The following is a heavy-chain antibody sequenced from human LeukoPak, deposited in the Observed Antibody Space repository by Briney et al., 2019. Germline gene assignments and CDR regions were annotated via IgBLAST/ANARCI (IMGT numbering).Heavy chain of an antibody. D-gene: IGHD6-13*01. V-gene: IGHV4-39*07. CDR3: ARLEPGIAAVGYFDY. J-gene: IGHJ4*02. CDR2: IYYSGST. CDR1: GGSISTSSYY. Sequence: PSETLSLTCTVSGGSISTSSYYWGWVRQPPGKGLEWIGSIYYSGSTYYNPSLKSRVTISVDTSKNQFSLKLSSVTAADTAVYYCARLEPGIAAVGYFDYWGQGTLVTVSS.